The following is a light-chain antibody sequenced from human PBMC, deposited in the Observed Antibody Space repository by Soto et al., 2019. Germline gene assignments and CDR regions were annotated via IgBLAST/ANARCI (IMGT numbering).Light chain of an antibody. V-gene: IGLV2-14*01. CDR2: EVS. CDR1: SSDVGGYNY. Sequence: QSVLTQPASVSGSPGQSITISCTGTSSDVGGYNYVSWYQQHPGKAPKLMIYEVSNRPSGVSNRFSGSKSGNTASLTISGLQAEDEADYYCSSYTSSSTVFGTGTKLTFL. J-gene: IGLJ1*01. CDR3: SSYTSSSTV.